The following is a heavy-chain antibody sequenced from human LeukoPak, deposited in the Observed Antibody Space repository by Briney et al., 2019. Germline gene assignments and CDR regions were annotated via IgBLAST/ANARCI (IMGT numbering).Heavy chain of an antibody. D-gene: IGHD3-22*01. CDR1: GFTFSSYS. Sequence: PGGSLRLSCAASGFTFSSYSMNWVRQAPGKGLEWVSYISSSSSTIYYADSVKGRFTISRDNAKNSLYLQMNSLRAEDTAVYYCARAGRPYYYDSSGSPEYWGQGTLVTVSS. J-gene: IGHJ4*02. CDR3: ARAGRPYYYDSSGSPEY. V-gene: IGHV3-48*04. CDR2: ISSSSSTI.